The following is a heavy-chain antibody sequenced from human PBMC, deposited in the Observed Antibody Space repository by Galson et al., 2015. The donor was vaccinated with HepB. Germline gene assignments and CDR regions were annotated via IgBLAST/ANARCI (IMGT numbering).Heavy chain of an antibody. CDR1: GYTLTSYG. D-gene: IGHD3-22*01. Sequence: SVKVSCKASGYTLTSYGITWVRQAPGQGLEWMGWINVYNGNTNYVERLQGRVTMTTDTSTTTAYMELRSLGSDDTAVYYCTRGPYYYDSSAERSVFDIWGQGTMVTVSS. V-gene: IGHV1-18*01. J-gene: IGHJ3*02. CDR3: TRGPYYYDSSAERSVFDI. CDR2: INVYNGNT.